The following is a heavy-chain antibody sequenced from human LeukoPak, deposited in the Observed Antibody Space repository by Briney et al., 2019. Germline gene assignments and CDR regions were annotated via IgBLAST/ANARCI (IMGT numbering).Heavy chain of an antibody. D-gene: IGHD3-22*01. CDR3: STTYYYDSSEGY. CDR2: ISGSGVDI. Sequence: GGSLRLSCAASGFTFRSFAMMWFRQAPGKGLEWVSAISGSGVDIYYADSVKGRFTISRDNSKNTLYLQMNSLKTEDTAVYYCSTTYYYDSSEGYWGQGTLVTVSS. CDR1: GFTFRSFA. J-gene: IGHJ4*02. V-gene: IGHV3-23*01.